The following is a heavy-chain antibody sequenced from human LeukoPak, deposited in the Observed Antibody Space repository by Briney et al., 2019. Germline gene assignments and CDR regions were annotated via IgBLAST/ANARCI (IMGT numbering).Heavy chain of an antibody. CDR1: GYTFTSYD. D-gene: IGHD4-23*01. V-gene: IGHV1-8*03. Sequence: ASVKVSCKASGYTFTSYDINWVRQATGQGLECMGWMNPNSGNTGYAQKFQGRVTITRNTSISTAYMELSSMRSEDTAVYYCARAGNYGGNSWGYYMDVWGKGTTVTVSS. CDR2: MNPNSGNT. CDR3: ARAGNYGGNSWGYYMDV. J-gene: IGHJ6*03.